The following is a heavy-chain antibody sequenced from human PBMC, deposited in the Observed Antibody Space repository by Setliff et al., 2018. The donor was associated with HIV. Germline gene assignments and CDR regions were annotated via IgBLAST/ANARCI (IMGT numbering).Heavy chain of an antibody. CDR1: GLTFKTAW. CDR2: IKSKVSGETA. D-gene: IGHD6-13*01. Sequence: GGSLRLSCVASGLTFKTAWMGWVRQAPGKGLEWVGRIKSKVSGETADYAAPVTGRFTISRDDSKNRAYLQMNSLKTEDTAVYYCSTPDSGYSSSWYYYYGMDVWGQGTTVTVSS. V-gene: IGHV3-15*01. CDR3: STPDSGYSSSWYYYYGMDV. J-gene: IGHJ6*02.